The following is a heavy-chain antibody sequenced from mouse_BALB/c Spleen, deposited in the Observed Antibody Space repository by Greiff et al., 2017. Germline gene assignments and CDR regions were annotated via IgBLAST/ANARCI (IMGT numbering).Heavy chain of an antibody. CDR3: AAYGNSAWFAY. CDR1: GYSFTCYF. D-gene: IGHD2-1*01. J-gene: IGHJ3*01. Sequence: EVKLVESGPELVKPGASVKISCKASGYSFTCYFMNWVMQSHGKSLEWIGRINPYNGDTFYNQKFKGKATLTVDKSSSTAHMELRSLASEDSAVYYCAAYGNSAWFAYWGQGTLVTVSA. CDR2: INPYNGDT. V-gene: IGHV1-20*02.